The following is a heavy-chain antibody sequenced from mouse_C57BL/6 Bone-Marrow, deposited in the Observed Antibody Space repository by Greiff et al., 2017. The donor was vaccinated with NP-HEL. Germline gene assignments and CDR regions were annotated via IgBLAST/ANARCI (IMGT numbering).Heavy chain of an antibody. Sequence: EVMLVESGGGLVQSGRSLRLSCATSGFTFSDFYMEWVRQAPGKGLEWIAASRNKANDYTTEYSASVKGRFIVSRVTSQSILYLQMNALRAEDTAIYYCARDAEASMDYWGQGTSVTVSS. V-gene: IGHV7-1*01. J-gene: IGHJ4*01. CDR2: SRNKANDYTT. CDR1: GFTFSDFY. CDR3: ARDAEASMDY.